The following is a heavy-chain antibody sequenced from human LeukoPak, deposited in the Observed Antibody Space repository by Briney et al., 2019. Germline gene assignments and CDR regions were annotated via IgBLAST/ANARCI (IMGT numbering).Heavy chain of an antibody. Sequence: GGSLRLSCAASGFTFSGYWMSWVRQAPGKGLEWVANINIDGSVIHYVDSAKGPLTSSRDNAKTSLYLQMNYLRAEDTALYYCATSDDSSGSDWGQGTLVTVSS. V-gene: IGHV3-7*01. CDR2: INIDGSVI. CDR3: ATSDDSSGSD. CDR1: GFTFSGYW. D-gene: IGHD3-22*01. J-gene: IGHJ4*02.